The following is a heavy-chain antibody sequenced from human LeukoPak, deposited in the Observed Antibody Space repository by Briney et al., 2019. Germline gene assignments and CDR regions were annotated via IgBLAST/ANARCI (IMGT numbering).Heavy chain of an antibody. J-gene: IGHJ5*02. CDR2: INPSGGRT. Sequence: GASVKVSCKASGYTFTSYYMHWVRQAPGQGLEWMGIINPSGGRTSYAQKFQGRVSMTRDMSTSTVYMELSSLRSEDTAVYYCARERVITPNWFDPWGQGTLVTVSS. D-gene: IGHD3-22*01. V-gene: IGHV1-46*01. CDR1: GYTFTSYY. CDR3: ARERVITPNWFDP.